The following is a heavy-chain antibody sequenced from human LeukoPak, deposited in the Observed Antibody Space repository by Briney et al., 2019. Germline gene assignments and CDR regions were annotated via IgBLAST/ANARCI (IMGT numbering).Heavy chain of an antibody. D-gene: IGHD3-22*01. J-gene: IGHJ4*02. CDR1: GFTFSSYG. CDR3: AKDRYYYDSSGYSPDY. V-gene: IGHV3-30*18. Sequence: GSLRLSCAASGFTFSSYGMHWVRQAPGKGLEWVAVISYDGSNKYYADSVKGRFTISRDNSKNTLYLQMNSLRAEDTAVYYCAKDRYYYDSSGYSPDYWGQGTLVTVSS. CDR2: ISYDGSNK.